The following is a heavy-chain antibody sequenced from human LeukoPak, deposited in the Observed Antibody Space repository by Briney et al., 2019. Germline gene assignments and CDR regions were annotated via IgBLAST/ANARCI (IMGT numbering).Heavy chain of an antibody. J-gene: IGHJ4*02. CDR1: GFTFDDYA. V-gene: IGHV3-9*01. D-gene: IGHD5-18*01. CDR2: ISWNSDSI. CDR3: ARDQEISRGYSYGYRSGVDY. Sequence: GRSLRLSCEASGFTFDDYAMHWVRQAPGKGLEWVSGISWNSDSIGYADSVKGRFTISRDNSKNTLYLQMNSLRAEDTAVYYCARDQEISRGYSYGYRSGVDYWGQGTLVTVSS.